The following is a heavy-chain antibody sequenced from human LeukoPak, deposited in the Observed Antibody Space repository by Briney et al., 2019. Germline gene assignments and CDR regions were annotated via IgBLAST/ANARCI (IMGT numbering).Heavy chain of an antibody. J-gene: IGHJ4*02. Sequence: SETLSLTCAVSGYSLSSDYYWGWIRQPPGKGLECIGSIYHRGSIYYNPSLKSRVTISVDTSKNQFSLKLSSVTAADTAVYFCARRVTVTTDYFDYWGQGTLVTVSS. V-gene: IGHV4-38-2*01. CDR2: IYHRGSI. CDR1: GYSLSSDYY. D-gene: IGHD4-17*01. CDR3: ARRVTVTTDYFDY.